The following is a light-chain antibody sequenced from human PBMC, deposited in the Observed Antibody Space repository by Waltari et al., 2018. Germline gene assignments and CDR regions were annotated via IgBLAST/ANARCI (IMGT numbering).Light chain of an antibody. J-gene: IGKJ4*01. CDR1: QSVLYSSNNKNY. V-gene: IGKV4-1*01. CDR2: WAS. CDR3: QQYYSTPLLT. Sequence: DIVMTQSPDSLAVSLGERATINCKSSQSVLYSSNNKNYLAWYQQKPGQPPKLLIYWASTRESGVPDRFSCSGSGTDFTLPISSLHAEDVAVYYCQQYYSTPLLTFGGGTKVEIK.